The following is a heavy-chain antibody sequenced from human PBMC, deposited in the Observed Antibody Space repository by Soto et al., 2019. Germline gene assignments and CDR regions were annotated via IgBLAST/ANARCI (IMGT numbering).Heavy chain of an antibody. J-gene: IGHJ4*02. Sequence: QVQLQESGPGLVKPSGTLSLTCAVSGGSISSSNWWSWVRQPPGKGLEWIGDIYHSGSTNYNPSLKSRVTISVDKSKNQFSLKLSSVTAADTAVYYCATVRGWVGATAYFDYWGQGTLVTVSS. D-gene: IGHD1-26*01. CDR2: IYHSGST. CDR1: GGSISSSNW. V-gene: IGHV4-4*02. CDR3: ATVRGWVGATAYFDY.